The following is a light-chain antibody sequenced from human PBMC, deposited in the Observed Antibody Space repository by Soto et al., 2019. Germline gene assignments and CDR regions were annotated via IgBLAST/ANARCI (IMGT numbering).Light chain of an antibody. CDR2: GST. J-gene: IGKJ2*01. Sequence: EVVLTQTPGTLSLSPGERATLSCRASQSVSNSYLAWYQLKRGQSPKLLIFGSTDRATGIPDRFSGSGSGTDFTLTISRLEPEDFAVYYCQQYGSSPPYTFGQGTKLEIK. CDR1: QSVSNSY. CDR3: QQYGSSPPYT. V-gene: IGKV3-20*01.